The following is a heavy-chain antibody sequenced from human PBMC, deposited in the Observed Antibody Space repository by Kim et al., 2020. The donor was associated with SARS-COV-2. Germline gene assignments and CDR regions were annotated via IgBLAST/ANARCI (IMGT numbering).Heavy chain of an antibody. CDR3: ARQRHNWNYGPFSAFLDY. CDR1: GGSISSSSYY. D-gene: IGHD1-7*01. J-gene: IGHJ4*02. CDR2: IYYSGST. Sequence: SETLSLTCTVSGGSISSSSYYWGWIRQPPGKGLEWIGSIYYSGSTYYNPSLKSRVTISVDTSKNQFSLKLSSVTAADTAVYYCARQRHNWNYGPFSAFLDYWGQGTLVTVSS. V-gene: IGHV4-39*01.